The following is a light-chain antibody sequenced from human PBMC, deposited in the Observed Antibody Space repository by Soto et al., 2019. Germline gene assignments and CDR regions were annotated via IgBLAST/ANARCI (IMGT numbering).Light chain of an antibody. V-gene: IGKV3-20*01. J-gene: IGKJ4*01. CDR2: GAS. CDR1: QSVSSSY. Sequence: EIVLTPSPGTLSLSPGERATLSCRASQSVSSSYLAWYQQKPGQAPRLLIYGASSRATGIPDRFSGSGSGTDVPLTISRLEPEEFAVYYCQQYGSSLDTFGGGTKVEIK. CDR3: QQYGSSLDT.